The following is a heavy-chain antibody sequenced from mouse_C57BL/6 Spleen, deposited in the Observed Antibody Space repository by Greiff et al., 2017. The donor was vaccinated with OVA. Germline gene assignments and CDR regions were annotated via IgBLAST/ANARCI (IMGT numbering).Heavy chain of an antibody. J-gene: IGHJ3*01. CDR1: GFTFSSYA. V-gene: IGHV5-4*01. D-gene: IGHD1-1*01. CDR2: ISDGGSYT. Sequence: EVQVVESGGGLVKPGGSLKLSCAASGFTFSSYAMSWVRQTPEKRLEWVATISDGGSYTYYPDNVKGRFTISRDNAKNNLYLQMSHLKSEDTAMYYCAREGARITTVDAWFAYWGQGTLVTVSA. CDR3: AREGARITTVDAWFAY.